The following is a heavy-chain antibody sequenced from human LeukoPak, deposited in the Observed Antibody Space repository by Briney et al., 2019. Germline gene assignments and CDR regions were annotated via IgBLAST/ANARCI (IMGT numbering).Heavy chain of an antibody. Sequence: GESLKIFCKGSGYSFTSYWIGWVRQMPGKGLELMGIIYPGDSDTRYRPSFQGQVTISADKSINTAYLQWNSLKASDTAIYYCVRRDITSRYVVWFDPWGQGTPVTVSS. D-gene: IGHD2-2*01. CDR2: IYPGDSDT. V-gene: IGHV5-51*01. CDR3: VRRDITSRYVVWFDP. CDR1: GYSFTSYW. J-gene: IGHJ5*02.